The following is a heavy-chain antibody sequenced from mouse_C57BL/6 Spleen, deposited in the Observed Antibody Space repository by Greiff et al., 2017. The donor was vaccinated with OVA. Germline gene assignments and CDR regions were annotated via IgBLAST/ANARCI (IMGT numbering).Heavy chain of an antibody. CDR1: GFSLTSYG. CDR2: IWSDGST. J-gene: IGHJ1*03. Sequence: QVQLKQSGPGLVAPSQSLSITCTVSGFSLTSYGVHWVRQPPGKGPEWLVVIWSDGSTTYNSALKSRLSISKDNSKSQVFLKMNSLQTDDTAMYYCARHYYGSSYWYFDVWGTGTTVTVSS. D-gene: IGHD1-1*01. V-gene: IGHV2-6-1*01. CDR3: ARHYYGSSYWYFDV.